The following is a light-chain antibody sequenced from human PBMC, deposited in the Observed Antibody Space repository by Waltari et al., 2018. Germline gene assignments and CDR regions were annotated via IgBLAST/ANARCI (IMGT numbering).Light chain of an antibody. V-gene: IGLV2-14*01. CDR1: SSDVGGYNY. CDR3: SSYTSSSTLYV. Sequence: QSALTQPASVSGSPGQSITISCTGTSSDVGGYNYVSWYQQHPGKAPKLMIYEVSNRPSGVSNRVSGSKSGNTASLTISGLQAEDEADYYCSSYTSSSTLYVVGTGTKVTVL. J-gene: IGLJ1*01. CDR2: EVS.